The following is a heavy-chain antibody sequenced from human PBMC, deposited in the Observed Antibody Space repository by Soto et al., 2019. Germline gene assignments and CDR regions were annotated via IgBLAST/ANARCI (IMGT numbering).Heavy chain of an antibody. V-gene: IGHV1-18*01. D-gene: IGHD6-19*01. J-gene: IGHJ4*02. CDR1: GYSFTSYG. CDR2: ISAYNGNI. Sequence: GXSVKVPCNAAGYSFTSYGISWGRRAPGQGLEWMGWISAYNGNINYAQMLQGRVTVTTDTSTSTAYMELRSLRPDDTAVYYCARDEDSGWNYFDYWGQGTLVTVSS. CDR3: ARDEDSGWNYFDY.